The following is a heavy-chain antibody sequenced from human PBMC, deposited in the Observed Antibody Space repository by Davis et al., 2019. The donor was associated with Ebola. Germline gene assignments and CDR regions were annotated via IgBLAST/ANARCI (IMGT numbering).Heavy chain of an antibody. J-gene: IGHJ4*02. D-gene: IGHD3-3*01. CDR1: GFTFSSYA. Sequence: GGSLRLSCVASGFTFSSYAMNWVRQAPGKGLVWVSGVIGSGASTYHADSVKGRFTISRDNSKNTLYLQMNSLRAEDTAVYYCAKDSITILGVVMGSDYWGQGTLVTVSS. CDR2: VIGSGAST. V-gene: IGHV3-23*01. CDR3: AKDSITILGVVMGSDY.